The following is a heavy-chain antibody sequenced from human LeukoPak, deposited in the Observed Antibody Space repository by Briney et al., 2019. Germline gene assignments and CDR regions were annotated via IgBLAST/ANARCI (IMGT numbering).Heavy chain of an antibody. V-gene: IGHV3-33*01. CDR3: ARDDPYDPYYFDY. CDR1: GFTFSSYG. D-gene: IGHD3-16*01. CDR2: IWYDGSNK. J-gene: IGHJ4*02. Sequence: PGGSLRLSCAASGFTFSSYGMHWVRQAPGKGLEWVAVIWYDGSNKYYADSVKGRFTISRDNSKNTLYLQMNSLRAEDTAVYYCARDDPYDPYYFDYWGQGTLVTVSS.